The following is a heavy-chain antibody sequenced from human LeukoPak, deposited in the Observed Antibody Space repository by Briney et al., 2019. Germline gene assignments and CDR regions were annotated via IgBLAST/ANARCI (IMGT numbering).Heavy chain of an antibody. V-gene: IGHV1-2*02. J-gene: IGHJ4*02. CDR3: AGLRHASYNFDY. CDR2: GTSNIDGA. D-gene: IGHD3-10*01. Sequence: ASVKVSCKASGYAFTCYYLHWVRQAPGQGLEWIGWGTSNIDGANCAQEFQGRVTMTRDTSISTALLALSRLRSEDTAVDCCAGLRHASYNFDYWGQGTLVTVSS. CDR1: GYAFTCYY.